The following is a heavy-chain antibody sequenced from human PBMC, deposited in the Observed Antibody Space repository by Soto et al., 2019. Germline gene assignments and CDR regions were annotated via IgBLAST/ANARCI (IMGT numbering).Heavy chain of an antibody. J-gene: IGHJ6*02. CDR2: IIPILGIA. D-gene: IGHD2-15*01. V-gene: IGHV1-69*02. CDR1: GGTFSSYT. CDR3: ASYCSGGSCYVSYYYGMDV. Sequence: QVQLVQSGAEVKKPGSSVKVSCKASGGTFSSYTISWVRQAPGQGLEWMGRIIPILGIANYAQKFQGRVTITADKSASTPYMELSSLRSEDTAVYYCASYCSGGSCYVSYYYGMDVWGQGTTVTVSS.